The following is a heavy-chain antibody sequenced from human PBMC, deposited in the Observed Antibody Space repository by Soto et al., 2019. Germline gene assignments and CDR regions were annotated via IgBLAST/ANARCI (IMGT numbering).Heavy chain of an antibody. CDR1: GGSISSYY. J-gene: IGHJ4*02. V-gene: IGHV4-59*08. CDR3: ARKCSSASCYEILDY. D-gene: IGHD2-2*01. CDR2: IYYSGST. Sequence: SETLSLTCTVSGGSISSYYWSWIRQPPGKGLEWIGYIYYSGSTNYNPSLKSRVTISVDTSKNQFSLKLSSVTAADTAVYYCARKCSSASCYEILDYWGQGTLVTVSS.